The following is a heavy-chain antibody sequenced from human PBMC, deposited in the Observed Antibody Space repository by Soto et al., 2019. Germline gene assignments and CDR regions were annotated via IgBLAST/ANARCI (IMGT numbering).Heavy chain of an antibody. CDR1: GGSVSSGSYY. Sequence: KTSETLSLTCTVSGGSVSSGSYYWSWIRQPPGKGLEWIGYIYYSGSTNYNPSLKSRVTISVDTSKNQFSLKLSSVTAADTAVYYCARDRDLWFGVRGGMDVWGQGTTVTVSS. J-gene: IGHJ6*02. CDR3: ARDRDLWFGVRGGMDV. CDR2: IYYSGST. D-gene: IGHD3-10*01. V-gene: IGHV4-61*01.